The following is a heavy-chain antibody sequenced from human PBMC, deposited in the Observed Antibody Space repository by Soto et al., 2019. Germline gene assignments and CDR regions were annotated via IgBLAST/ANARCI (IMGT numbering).Heavy chain of an antibody. D-gene: IGHD3-16*01. V-gene: IGHV3-23*01. CDR1: GFTFSSFE. CDR2: ISDDSSRT. CDR3: VKGGWLDF. J-gene: IGHJ5*01. Sequence: EVQLLESGGGLVQPGGSLRLSCAASGFTFSSFEMSWVGQAPGRGLEGVSFISDDSSRTYYVDAVKGRTTISRDNSKHTLYLQMNSLTADDTAVDACVKGGWLDFWGQGTLVTVSS.